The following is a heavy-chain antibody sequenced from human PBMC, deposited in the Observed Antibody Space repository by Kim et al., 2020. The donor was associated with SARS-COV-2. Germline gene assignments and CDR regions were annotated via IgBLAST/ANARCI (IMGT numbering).Heavy chain of an antibody. CDR1: GFTVSSNY. V-gene: IGHV3-66*02. CDR3: ARGAFGPGWLRSHAPYYYYYGMDV. CDR2: IYSGGST. D-gene: IGHD5-12*01. Sequence: GGSLRLSCAASGFTVSSNYMSWVRQAPGKGLEWVSGIYSGGSTYYADSVKGRFTISRDNSKNTLYLQMNSLRAEDTAVYYCARGAFGPGWLRSHAPYYYYYGMDVWGHGTTVTVSS. J-gene: IGHJ6*02.